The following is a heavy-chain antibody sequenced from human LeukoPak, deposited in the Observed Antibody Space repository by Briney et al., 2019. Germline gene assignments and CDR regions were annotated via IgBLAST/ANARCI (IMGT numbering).Heavy chain of an antibody. D-gene: IGHD3-3*01. CDR1: GYTFTGYY. J-gene: IGHJ4*02. CDR3: ARDGILRFLEWLDY. V-gene: IGHV1-2*02. Sequence: ASVKVSCKASGYTFTGYYMRWVRQAPGQGLEWMGWINPNSGGTNYAQKFQGRVTMTRDTSISTAYMELSRLRSDDTAVYYCARDGILRFLEWLDYWGQGTLVTVSS. CDR2: INPNSGGT.